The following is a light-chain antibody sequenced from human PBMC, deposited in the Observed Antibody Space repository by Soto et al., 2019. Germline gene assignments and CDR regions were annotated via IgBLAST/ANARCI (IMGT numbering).Light chain of an antibody. CDR3: AAWDDSLSGYV. V-gene: IGLV1-44*01. Sequence: QAVLTQPPSASRTPGQRVTISCSGSSSNIGSNTVNWYQQLPGTAPKLLIYSNNQRPSGVPDRFSGSKSGTSASLAISGLQAEDEADYYWAAWDDSLSGYVFGPGTKVTVL. CDR2: SNN. CDR1: SSNIGSNT. J-gene: IGLJ1*01.